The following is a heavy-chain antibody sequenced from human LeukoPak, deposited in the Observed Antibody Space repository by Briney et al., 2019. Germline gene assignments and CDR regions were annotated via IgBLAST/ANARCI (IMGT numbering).Heavy chain of an antibody. J-gene: IGHJ4*02. Sequence: ASVKVSCKASGYTFTSYGISWVRQAPGQGLEWMGWISAYNGNTNYARKLQGRVTMTTDTSTSTAYMELRSLGSDDTAVYYCARDTGADSSSWYPPFDYWGQGTLVTVSS. V-gene: IGHV1-18*01. CDR2: ISAYNGNT. D-gene: IGHD6-13*01. CDR1: GYTFTSYG. CDR3: ARDTGADSSSWYPPFDY.